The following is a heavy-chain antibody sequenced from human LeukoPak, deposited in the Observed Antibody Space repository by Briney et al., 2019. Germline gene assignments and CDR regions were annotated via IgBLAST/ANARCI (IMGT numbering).Heavy chain of an antibody. J-gene: IGHJ4*02. CDR1: GFSFSTSN. V-gene: IGHV3-21*01. Sequence: GGSLRLSSAASGFSFSTSNMNWVRQAPGRGLEWVSSISSSSTYIYYADSVKGRFTISRDNAKNSLYLQMNSLRAEDTAVYYCARDRSHGSGSYQWGQGTLVTVSS. CDR2: ISSSSTYI. CDR3: ARDRSHGSGSYQ. D-gene: IGHD3-10*01.